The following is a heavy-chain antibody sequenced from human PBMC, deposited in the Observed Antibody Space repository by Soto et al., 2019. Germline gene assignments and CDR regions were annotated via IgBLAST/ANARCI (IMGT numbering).Heavy chain of an antibody. CDR1: GGSISSSSYY. CDR2: IYYSGST. CDR3: ARMVGVYYYYYGMDV. D-gene: IGHD3-3*01. V-gene: IGHV4-39*01. J-gene: IGHJ6*02. Sequence: PSETLSLTCTVSGGSISSSSYYWGWIRQPPGKGLEWIGSIYYSGSTYYNPSLKSRVTISVDTSKNQFSLKLSSVTAADTAVYYCARMVGVYYYYYGMDVWGQGTTVTVSS.